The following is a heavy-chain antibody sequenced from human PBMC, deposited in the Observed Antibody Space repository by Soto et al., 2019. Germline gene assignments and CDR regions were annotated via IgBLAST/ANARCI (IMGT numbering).Heavy chain of an antibody. CDR1: GFTFSTYP. CDR2: ISYDGSNK. J-gene: IGHJ4*02. V-gene: IGHV3-30-3*01. D-gene: IGHD5-12*01. CDR3: AKDREIVDIVATTPGDY. Sequence: SLRLSCAASGFTFSTYPMHWVRQAPGKGLEWVAVISYDGSNKYYTDSVKGRFTISRDNAKNTLYLQMNSLRVEDTAVYYCAKDREIVDIVATTPGDYWGQGTLVTVSS.